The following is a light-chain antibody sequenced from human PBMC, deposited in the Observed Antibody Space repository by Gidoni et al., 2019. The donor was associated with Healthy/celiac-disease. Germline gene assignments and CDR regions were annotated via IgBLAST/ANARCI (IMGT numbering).Light chain of an antibody. CDR1: QSVSSSD. Sequence: DIVLTQSPGTLSLSPGERATLSCRASQSVSSSDLAWYQQQQGQAPRLLIYGASSRATGIPDRFIGSGFGTAFTLTISRLEPEDFAVYYCHQYGSSPLFTFGPGTKVDIK. CDR2: GAS. J-gene: IGKJ3*01. V-gene: IGKV3-20*01. CDR3: HQYGSSPLFT.